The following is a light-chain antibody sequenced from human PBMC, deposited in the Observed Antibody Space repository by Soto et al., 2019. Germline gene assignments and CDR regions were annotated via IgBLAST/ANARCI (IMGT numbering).Light chain of an antibody. CDR1: SSDVGSNNR. CDR3: TSYTSSTTPCG. Sequence: QSVLTQPPSVSGSPGQSVTISCTGTSSDVGSNNRVSWYQQPPGTAPKLMIYEVSNRPSGVPDRFSGSKSGNTASLTISGLWAEDEADYYCTSYTSSTTPCGFGTGTKVTVL. V-gene: IGLV2-18*02. CDR2: EVS. J-gene: IGLJ1*01.